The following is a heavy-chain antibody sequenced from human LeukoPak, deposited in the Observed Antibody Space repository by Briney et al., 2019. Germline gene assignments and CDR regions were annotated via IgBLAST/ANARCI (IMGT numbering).Heavy chain of an antibody. CDR2: IIPIFGTA. V-gene: IGHV1-69*05. D-gene: IGHD3-22*01. CDR1: GGTFSSYA. Sequence: GASVKVSCKASGGTFSSYAISWVRQAPGQGLEWMGGIIPIFGTANYAQKFQGRVTITTDESTSTAYMGLSSLRSEDTAVYYCARDRYYDSSGYSWFDPWGQGTLVTVSS. J-gene: IGHJ5*02. CDR3: ARDRYYDSSGYSWFDP.